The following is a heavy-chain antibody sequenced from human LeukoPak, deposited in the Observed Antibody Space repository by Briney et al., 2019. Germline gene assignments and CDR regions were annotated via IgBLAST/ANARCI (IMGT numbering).Heavy chain of an antibody. CDR3: ARDQVAGISYFDY. V-gene: IGHV1-18*01. CDR2: IGAYNGNT. D-gene: IGHD6-19*01. CDR1: GYTFTSYG. Sequence: ASVTVSFKASGYTFTSYGISWVRQAPGQGLEWMGWIGAYNGNTNYAQKLQGRVTMTTDTSTSTAYMELRSLRSDDTAVYYCARDQVAGISYFDYWGQGTLVTVSS. J-gene: IGHJ4*02.